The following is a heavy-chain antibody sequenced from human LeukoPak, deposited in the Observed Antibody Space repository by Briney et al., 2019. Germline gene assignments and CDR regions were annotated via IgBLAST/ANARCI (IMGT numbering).Heavy chain of an antibody. D-gene: IGHD3-16*02. CDR3: VREMGLSDAFDI. V-gene: IGHV3-48*01. J-gene: IGHJ3*02. Sequence: PGGSLRLSCAASGFTFSDYSMIWVRQAPGKGLEWVSYITGTSSAIYYADSVKGRFTISRDNAKSSLYLQMNSLRAEDTAVYYCVREMGLSDAFDIWGQGTMVTVSS. CDR1: GFTFSDYS. CDR2: ITGTSSAI.